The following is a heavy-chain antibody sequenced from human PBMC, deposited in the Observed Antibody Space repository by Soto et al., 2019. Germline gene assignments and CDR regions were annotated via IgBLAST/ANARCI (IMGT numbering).Heavy chain of an antibody. CDR2: IYYSGST. D-gene: IGHD3-3*01. Sequence: QLQLQESGPGLVKPSETLSLTCTVSGGSISSSSYYWGWIRQPPGKGLEWIGSIYYSGSTYYNPSLKSRVTISVDTSENQFSLKLSSVTAADTAVYYCARPLFLEWFDAFDIWGQGTMVTVSS. CDR3: ARPLFLEWFDAFDI. J-gene: IGHJ3*02. V-gene: IGHV4-39*01. CDR1: GGSISSSSYY.